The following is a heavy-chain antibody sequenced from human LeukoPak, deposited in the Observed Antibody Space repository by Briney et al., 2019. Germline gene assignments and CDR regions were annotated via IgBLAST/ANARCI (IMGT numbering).Heavy chain of an antibody. CDR2: IYTSGST. V-gene: IGHV4-61*02. D-gene: IGHD3-3*01. Sequence: PSQTLSLTCTVSGGSISSGSYYWSWIRQPAGKGLEWIGRIYTSGSTNYNPSLKSRVTISVDTSKNQFSLKLRSVTAADTAVYYCAREVTIFGVVTDDAFDIWGQGTMVTVSS. J-gene: IGHJ3*02. CDR3: AREVTIFGVVTDDAFDI. CDR1: GGSISSGSYY.